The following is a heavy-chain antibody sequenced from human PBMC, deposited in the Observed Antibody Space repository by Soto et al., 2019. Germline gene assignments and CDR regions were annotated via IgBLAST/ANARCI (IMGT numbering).Heavy chain of an antibody. CDR1: GGSFSGYY. V-gene: IGHV4-34*01. D-gene: IGHD4-17*01. CDR3: ARGGSVTRYYYYYYGMDV. CDR2: INHSGST. J-gene: IGHJ6*02. Sequence: SETLSLTCAVYGGSFSGYYWSWIRQPPGKGLEWIGEINHSGSTNYNPSLKSRVTISVDTSKNQFSLKLSSVTAADTAVYYCARGGSVTRYYYYYYGMDVWGQGTTVTVSS.